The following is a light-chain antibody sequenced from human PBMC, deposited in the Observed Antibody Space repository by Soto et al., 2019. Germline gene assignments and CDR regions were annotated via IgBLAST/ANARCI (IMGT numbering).Light chain of an antibody. Sequence: QSALTQPPSVSGAPGQRVTISCTGSSSNIGAGYDVHWYQQLPGTGPKLLIYANSNRPSGVPDRFSGSKSGTSASLAISGLQSEDEAEYYCATWDDSLNLLYVFGTGTKVTVL. CDR1: SSNIGAGYD. CDR2: ANS. CDR3: ATWDDSLNLLYV. J-gene: IGLJ1*01. V-gene: IGLV1-40*01.